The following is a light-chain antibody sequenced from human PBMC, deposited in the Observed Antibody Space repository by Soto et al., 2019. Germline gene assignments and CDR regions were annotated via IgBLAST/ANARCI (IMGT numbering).Light chain of an antibody. CDR3: CSYAGSRGLV. J-gene: IGLJ2*01. CDR1: SSDVGGYNY. Sequence: QSALTQPASVSGSPGQSITISCTGTSSDVGGYNYVSWYQQHPGKAPKLMIYEVSKRPSGVSNRFSGSKSGNTASLTISGLQAEDEADYYCCSYAGSRGLVFGGGTQLTVL. V-gene: IGLV2-23*02. CDR2: EVS.